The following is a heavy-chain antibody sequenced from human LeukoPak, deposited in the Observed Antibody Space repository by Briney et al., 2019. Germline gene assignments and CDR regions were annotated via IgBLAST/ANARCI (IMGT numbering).Heavy chain of an antibody. CDR3: AKQGRITMVRGVYGDY. CDR2: ISGSGGST. CDR1: GFTFSSYA. D-gene: IGHD3-10*01. J-gene: IGHJ4*02. V-gene: IGHV3-23*01. Sequence: GGSLRLSCAASGFTFSSYAMSWVRQAPGKGLEWVSAISGSGGSTCYADSVKGRFTISRDNSKNTLYLQMNSLRAEDTAVYYCAKQGRITMVRGVYGDYWGQGTLVTVSS.